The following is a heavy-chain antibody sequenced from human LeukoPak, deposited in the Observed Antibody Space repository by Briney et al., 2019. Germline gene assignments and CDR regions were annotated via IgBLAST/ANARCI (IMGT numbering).Heavy chain of an antibody. Sequence: ASVKVSCKASGFNFTSSAMQWVRQARGQRLEWIGWILVGSGDTNYAQQFQERVTITRDMSTSTAYMELSSLRSEDTAVYYCASSFYDLLVYFDYWGQGTLVTVSS. CDR3: ASSFYDLLVYFDY. CDR1: GFNFTSSA. CDR2: ILVGSGDT. D-gene: IGHD5/OR15-5a*01. J-gene: IGHJ4*02. V-gene: IGHV1-58*02.